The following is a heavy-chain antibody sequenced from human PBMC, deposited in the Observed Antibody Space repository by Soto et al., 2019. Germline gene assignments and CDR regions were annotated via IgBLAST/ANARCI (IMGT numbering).Heavy chain of an antibody. J-gene: IGHJ6*03. CDR1: GFTFSSYA. D-gene: IGHD6-13*01. Sequence: EVQLLESGGGLVQPGGSLRLSCAASGFTFSSYAMSWVRQAPGKGLEWVSAITPSGATTYYADSVKGRFTISRYNSKNTLYLQMNSLRAEDTAIYYCAKAGPYSGSWYYYMDVWGKGTAVTVSS. CDR2: ITPSGATT. CDR3: AKAGPYSGSWYYYMDV. V-gene: IGHV3-23*01.